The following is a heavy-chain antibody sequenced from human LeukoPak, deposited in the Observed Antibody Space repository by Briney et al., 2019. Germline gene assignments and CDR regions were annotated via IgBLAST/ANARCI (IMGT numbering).Heavy chain of an antibody. D-gene: IGHD5-12*01. J-gene: IGHJ4*02. CDR3: ARDGVDIVAFDY. Sequence: GGSLRLSCAASGFTFSDYYMSWIRQAPGKGLEWVSSISSSSSYIYYADSVKGRFTISRDNAKNSLYLQMNSLRAEDTAVYYCARDGVDIVAFDYWGQGTLVTVSS. V-gene: IGHV3-11*06. CDR1: GFTFSDYY. CDR2: ISSSSSYI.